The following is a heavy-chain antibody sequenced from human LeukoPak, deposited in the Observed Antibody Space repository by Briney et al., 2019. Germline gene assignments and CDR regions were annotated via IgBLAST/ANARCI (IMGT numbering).Heavy chain of an antibody. CDR2: ISAYNGNS. J-gene: IGHJ5*02. CDR1: GYPFSIYG. CDR3: ARVTGLQFTFDTPWFDP. V-gene: IGHV1-18*01. Sequence: ASVKVSCKASGYPFSIYGFTWVRQAPGQGLEWMGWISAYNGNSDYAQKFQGRVTMTTDTSTSTAYMELKSLRSDDTAVYYCARVTGLQFTFDTPWFDPWGQGTLVTVSS. D-gene: IGHD3-16*01.